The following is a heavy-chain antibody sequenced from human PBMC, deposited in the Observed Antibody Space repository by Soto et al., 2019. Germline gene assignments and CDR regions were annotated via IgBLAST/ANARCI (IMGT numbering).Heavy chain of an antibody. CDR1: GGSISSGGYY. Sequence: PSETLSLTCTVSGGSISSGGYYWSWIRQHPGKGLEWIGYIYYSGSTYYNPSLKSRVTISVDTSKNQFSLKLSSVTAADTAVYYCARSDPIAAAGTFLRYWGQGTLVTVSS. D-gene: IGHD6-13*01. J-gene: IGHJ4*02. CDR3: ARSDPIAAAGTFLRY. CDR2: IYYSGST. V-gene: IGHV4-31*03.